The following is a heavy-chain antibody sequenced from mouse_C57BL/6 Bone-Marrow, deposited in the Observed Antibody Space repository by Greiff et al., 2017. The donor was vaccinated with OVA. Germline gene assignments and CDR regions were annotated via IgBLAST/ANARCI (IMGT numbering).Heavy chain of an antibody. V-gene: IGHV1-64*01. CDR2: IHPNSGST. CDR3: ASDYDVGWFAY. J-gene: IGHJ3*01. Sequence: VQLQQPGAELVKPGASVKLSCKASGYTFTSYWMHWVKQRPGQGLEWIGMIHPNSGSTNYNEKFKSKATLTVDKSSSPAYMQLSSLTSEDSAVYYWASDYDVGWFAYWGQGTLVTVSA. CDR1: GYTFTSYW. D-gene: IGHD2-4*01.